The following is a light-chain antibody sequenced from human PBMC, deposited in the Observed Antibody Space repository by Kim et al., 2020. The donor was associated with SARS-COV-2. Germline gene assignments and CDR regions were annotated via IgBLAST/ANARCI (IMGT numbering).Light chain of an antibody. V-gene: IGKV1-5*03. CDR1: QSISDC. CDR2: KAS. CDR3: QQYNSYST. J-gene: IGKJ1*01. Sequence: DIQMTQSPSTLSASVGDRVTITCRASQSISDCLAWYQQKPGKAPKLLIYKASSLESEVPSRFSGSGSGTEFTLTINSLQPDDFATYYCQQYNSYSTFGPGTKVDIK.